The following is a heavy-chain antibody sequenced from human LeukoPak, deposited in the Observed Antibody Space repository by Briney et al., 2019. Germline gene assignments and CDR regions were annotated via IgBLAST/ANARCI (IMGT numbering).Heavy chain of an antibody. CDR2: IYYSGST. CDR3: ARGRQYVDY. CDR1: GGSISSSSYY. Sequence: PSETLSLTCTVSGGSISSSSYYWGWIRQPPGQGLEWIGYIYYSGSTNYNPSLKSRVTISVDTSKSQFSLKLSSVTAADTAVYCCARGRQYVDYWGQGTLVTVSS. J-gene: IGHJ4*02. V-gene: IGHV4-61*05.